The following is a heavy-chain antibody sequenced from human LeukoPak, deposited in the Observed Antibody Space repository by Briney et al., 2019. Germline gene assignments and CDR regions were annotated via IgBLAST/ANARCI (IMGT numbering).Heavy chain of an antibody. J-gene: IGHJ4*02. CDR3: ARQYYGSEDN. Sequence: SETLSLTCTVSGGSVSSGDYFWSWIRQPPGKGLELIAYIYYTGTTYYNPSLKSPVTISVDTSKNQFSLKLNSVTAADTAVYYCARQYYGSEDNWGQGTLVTVSS. D-gene: IGHD3-10*01. V-gene: IGHV4-30-4*01. CDR2: IYYTGTT. CDR1: GGSVSSGDYF.